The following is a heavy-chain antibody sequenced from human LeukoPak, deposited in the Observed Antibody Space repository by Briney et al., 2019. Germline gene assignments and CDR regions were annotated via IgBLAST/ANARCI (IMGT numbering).Heavy chain of an antibody. CDR2: IYYSGST. CDR3: ARHSLLKGWLVEFNYFDY. J-gene: IGHJ4*02. D-gene: IGHD6-19*01. CDR1: GGSISSYY. Sequence: SETLSLTCTGSGGSISSYYWSWIRQPPGKGLEWIGYIYYSGSTNYNPSLKSRVTISVDTSKNQFSLKLSSVTAADTAVYYCARHSLLKGWLVEFNYFDYWGQGTLVTVSS. V-gene: IGHV4-59*08.